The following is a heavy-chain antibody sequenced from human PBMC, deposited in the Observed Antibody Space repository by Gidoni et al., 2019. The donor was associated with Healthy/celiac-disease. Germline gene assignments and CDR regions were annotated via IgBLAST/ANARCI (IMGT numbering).Heavy chain of an antibody. J-gene: IGHJ3*02. CDR2: ISSSSSYI. CDR3: ARVGYSGSYGAFDI. V-gene: IGHV3-21*01. Sequence: EVQLVESGGGLVKPGGSLRLSCAASGFTFSSYSMNWVRQAPGKGLEWVSSISSSSSYIYYADSVKGRFTISRDNAKNSLYLQMNSLRAEDTAAYYCARVGYSGSYGAFDIWGQGTMVTVSS. CDR1: GFTFSSYS. D-gene: IGHD1-26*01.